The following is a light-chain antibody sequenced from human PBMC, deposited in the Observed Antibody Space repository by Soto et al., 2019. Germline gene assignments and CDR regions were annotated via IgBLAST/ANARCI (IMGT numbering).Light chain of an antibody. J-gene: IGLJ2*01. CDR1: SGHSSYI. V-gene: IGLV4-60*02. Sequence: QLVLTQSSSASASLGSSVKLTCTLSSGHSSYIIAWHQQQPGKAPRYLMKLEGTGSYNKGSAAPDRFSGSSSGADRYLTISTLQFEDEADYYCETWDRNTVVLGGGTKLTVL. CDR3: ETWDRNTVV. CDR2: LEGTGSY.